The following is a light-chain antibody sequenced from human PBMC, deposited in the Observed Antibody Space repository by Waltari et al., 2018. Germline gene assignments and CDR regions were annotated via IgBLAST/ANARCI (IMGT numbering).Light chain of an antibody. CDR2: SNN. V-gene: IGLV1-44*01. J-gene: IGLJ2*01. CDR1: SSNIGSNT. CDR3: AAWDDSLNGVV. Sequence: QSVLTQPPSASGTPGQRVTISCSGSSSNIGSNTVNWYQQLPGTAPKLLIHSNNQRPSGVPYRFSGSKSGTSASLAISGRQSEDEADYYCAAWDDSLNGVVFGGGTKLTVL.